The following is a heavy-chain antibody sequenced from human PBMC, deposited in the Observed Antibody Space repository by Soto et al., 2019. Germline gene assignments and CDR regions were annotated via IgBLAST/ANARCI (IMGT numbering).Heavy chain of an antibody. V-gene: IGHV1-46*03. CDR3: ARGASITIFGVVTPYMDV. CDR2: INPSGGST. Sequence: VKVSCKASGYTFTSYYMHWVRQAPGQGLEWMGIINPSGGSTSYAQKFQGRVTMTRDTSTSTVYMELSSLRSEDTAVYYCARGASITIFGVVTPYMDVWGKGTTVTVSS. J-gene: IGHJ6*03. D-gene: IGHD3-3*01. CDR1: GYTFTSYY.